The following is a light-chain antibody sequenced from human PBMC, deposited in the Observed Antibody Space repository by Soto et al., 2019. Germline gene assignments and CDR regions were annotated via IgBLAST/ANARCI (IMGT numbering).Light chain of an antibody. CDR1: QSVSSK. V-gene: IGKV3-15*01. Sequence: EIVMTQSPDTLSVSPGERATLSCRASQSVSSKLVWYQQKPGQTPRRLIYDGSTRVTGIPARFSGSGSGTEFTLTISSLQSEDFAVYYCQQYNNWPPWTFGQGTTVEIK. J-gene: IGKJ1*01. CDR3: QQYNNWPPWT. CDR2: DGS.